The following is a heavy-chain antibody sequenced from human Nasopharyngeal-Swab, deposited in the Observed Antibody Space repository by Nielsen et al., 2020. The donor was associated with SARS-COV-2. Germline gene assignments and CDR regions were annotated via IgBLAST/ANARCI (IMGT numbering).Heavy chain of an antibody. CDR1: GDSVSSNSAA. J-gene: IGHJ6*02. V-gene: IGHV6-1*01. D-gene: IGHD1-7*01. CDR2: TYFRSKWYT. CDR3: ARDNWNYVYYYGMDV. Sequence: SETLSLTCVISGDSVSSNSAAWNWIRQSPSRGLEWLGRTYFRSKWYTDYAVSMKSRITINPDTSKNLFSLQLNSVTPEDTAVYYCARDNWNYVYYYGMDVLGQGTTVTVSS.